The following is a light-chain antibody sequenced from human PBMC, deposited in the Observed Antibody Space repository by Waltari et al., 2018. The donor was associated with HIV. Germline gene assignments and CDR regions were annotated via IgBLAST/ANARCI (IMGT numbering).Light chain of an antibody. J-gene: IGKJ1*01. CDR3: QQSYTTPWT. V-gene: IGKV1-39*01. CDR2: SAS. CDR1: QSITSH. Sequence: DIQMTQSPSSLSASVGDRVTITCRASQSITSHLHWYQQKPGKAPKLLIYSASSLQSGVPSRFSGSGSGTDFTLSISSLQPEDFATYYCQQSYTTPWTFGQGTKVEIK.